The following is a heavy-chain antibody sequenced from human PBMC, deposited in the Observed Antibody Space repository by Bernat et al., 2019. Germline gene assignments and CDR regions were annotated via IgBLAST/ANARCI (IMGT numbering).Heavy chain of an antibody. D-gene: IGHD6-13*01. Sequence: EVQPVESGGGLVQPGGSLRLSCAASGFTFSSYWMSWVRQAPGKGLEWVANIKQDGSEKYYVDSVKGRFTISRANAKHSLYLQMNSLRAEEKAVYDCARELGRCRGYRSSRWSNWFDPWGQGTLVTVSS. J-gene: IGHJ5*02. CDR1: GFTFSSYW. V-gene: IGHV3-7*03. CDR3: ARELGRCRGYRSSRWSNWFDP. CDR2: IKQDGSEK.